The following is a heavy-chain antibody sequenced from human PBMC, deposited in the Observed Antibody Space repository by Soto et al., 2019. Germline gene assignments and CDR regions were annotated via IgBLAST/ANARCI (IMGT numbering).Heavy chain of an antibody. CDR1: GFTFRSSA. D-gene: IGHD3-10*01. Sequence: GGSLRLSCVASGFTFRSSAMSWVRQAPGKGLEWVSALSDSGGSTYYADSVKGRFTISRDNSKNTVYLQMNSLRAEDTATYYCAKSLSSSGPWGQGTLVTVSS. CDR2: LSDSGGST. V-gene: IGHV3-23*01. CDR3: AKSLSSSGP. J-gene: IGHJ5*02.